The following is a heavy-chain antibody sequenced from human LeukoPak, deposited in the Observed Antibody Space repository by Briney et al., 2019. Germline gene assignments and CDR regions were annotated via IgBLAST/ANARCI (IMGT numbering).Heavy chain of an antibody. CDR3: ARWEYRSPIGTLYYFDY. CDR2: INHSGST. V-gene: IGHV4-34*01. D-gene: IGHD6-6*01. Sequence: PSETLSLTCAVYGGSFSGYYWSWIRQPPGKGLEWIGDINHSGSTHYNPSLKSRVTISVDTSKNQFSLKLSSVTAADTAVYYCARWEYRSPIGTLYYFDYWGQGTLVTDSS. J-gene: IGHJ4*02. CDR1: GGSFSGYY.